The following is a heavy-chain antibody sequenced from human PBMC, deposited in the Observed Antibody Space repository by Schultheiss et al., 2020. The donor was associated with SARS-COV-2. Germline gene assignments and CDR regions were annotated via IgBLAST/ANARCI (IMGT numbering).Heavy chain of an antibody. J-gene: IGHJ6*01. CDR2: IRGSSDNT. CDR1: GFTVNTYA. Sequence: GGSLRLSCRASGFTVNTYAMSWVRQAPGKGLEWVSGIRGSSDNTYYSDSVKGRFAISRDNSKNTLYLQMNSLRGEDTATYYCAKDSRTAHYYYYYGMDVWVHGTKGTSSS. CDR3: AKDSRTAHYYYYYGMDV. D-gene: IGHD5-18*01. V-gene: IGHV3-23*01.